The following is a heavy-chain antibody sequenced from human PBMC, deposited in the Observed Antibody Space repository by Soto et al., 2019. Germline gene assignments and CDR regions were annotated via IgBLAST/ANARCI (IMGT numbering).Heavy chain of an antibody. V-gene: IGHV3-23*01. J-gene: IGHJ4*02. CDR2: ISGTSPST. D-gene: IGHD3-3*01. Sequence: EVQLLESGGGLVQPGGSLRLSCAASGFTFSAYAMSWVRQAPGKGLEWVSAISGTSPSTYYADSVQGRFSISTDSSRKTLFLQMNTLRAEDTAVYFCAAPIFWVEYWGQGTLVTVSS. CDR3: AAPIFWVEY. CDR1: GFTFSAYA.